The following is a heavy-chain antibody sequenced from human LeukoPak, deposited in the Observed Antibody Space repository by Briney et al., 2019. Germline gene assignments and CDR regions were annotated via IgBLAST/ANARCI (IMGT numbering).Heavy chain of an antibody. CDR3: AKHLGSHSFLFYYMDV. J-gene: IGHJ6*03. V-gene: IGHV3-23*01. CDR1: QFTFSRFA. CDR2: LSGSGTAT. D-gene: IGHD2-21*01. Sequence: GGSLRLSREASQFTFSRFAMSWIRQAPGTGLEWVSTLSGSGTATYYADSVKGRFTTSRDNSKDTLYLQMDNLRADDTAVYYCAKHLGSHSFLFYYMDVWGTGTSVIVSS.